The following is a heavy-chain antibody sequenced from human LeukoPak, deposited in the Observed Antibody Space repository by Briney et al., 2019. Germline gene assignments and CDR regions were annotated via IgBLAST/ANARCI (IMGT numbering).Heavy chain of an antibody. CDR3: AGGVPRRDGYNEFDY. V-gene: IGHV1-69*13. J-gene: IGHJ4*02. Sequence: ASVKVSCKASGGTFSSYAISWVRQAPGQGLEWMGGIIPIFGTANYAQKFQGRVTITADESTSTAYMELSSLRSEDTAVYYCAGGVPRRDGYNEFDYWGQGTLVTVSS. CDR1: GGTFSSYA. CDR2: IIPIFGTA. D-gene: IGHD5-24*01.